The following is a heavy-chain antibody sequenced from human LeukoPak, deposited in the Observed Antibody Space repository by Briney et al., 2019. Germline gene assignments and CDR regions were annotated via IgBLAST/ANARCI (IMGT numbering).Heavy chain of an antibody. Sequence: PSQTLSLTCTVSGGSISSGGYYWSWIRQHPGKGLEWIGYIYYSGSTYYNPSLKSRVTISVDTSKNQFSLKLSSVTAADTAVYYCARGYYDILTGYYSDDYFDYWGQGTLVTVSS. V-gene: IGHV4-31*03. CDR3: ARGYYDILTGYYSDDYFDY. CDR2: IYYSGST. D-gene: IGHD3-9*01. CDR1: GGSISSGGYY. J-gene: IGHJ4*02.